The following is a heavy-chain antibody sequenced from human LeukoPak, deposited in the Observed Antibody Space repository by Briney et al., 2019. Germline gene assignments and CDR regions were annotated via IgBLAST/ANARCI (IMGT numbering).Heavy chain of an antibody. CDR2: IYHSGST. J-gene: IGHJ6*02. CDR3: ARGGTVPYLNYYYYYGMDV. Sequence: SQTLSLTCAVSGGSISSGGYSWSWIRQPPGKGLEWIGYIYHSGSTYYNPSLKSRVTISVDRSKNQFSLKLSSVTAADTAVYYCARGGTVPYLNYYYYYGMDVWGQGTTVTVSS. V-gene: IGHV4-30-2*01. D-gene: IGHD4-17*01. CDR1: GGSISSGGYS.